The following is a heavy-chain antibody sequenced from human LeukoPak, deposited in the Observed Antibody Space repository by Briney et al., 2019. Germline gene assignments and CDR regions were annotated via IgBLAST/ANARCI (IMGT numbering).Heavy chain of an antibody. D-gene: IGHD3-22*01. Sequence: GGSLRLSCAASGFTFSSYSMNWVRQAPGKGLEWVSSISSSSGYIYYADSVKGRFTISRDNAKNSLYLQMNSLRAEDTAVYYCARDPNDYYDSSGYSPTAFDIWGQGTMVTASS. CDR2: ISSSSGYI. CDR3: ARDPNDYYDSSGYSPTAFDI. CDR1: GFTFSSYS. V-gene: IGHV3-21*01. J-gene: IGHJ3*02.